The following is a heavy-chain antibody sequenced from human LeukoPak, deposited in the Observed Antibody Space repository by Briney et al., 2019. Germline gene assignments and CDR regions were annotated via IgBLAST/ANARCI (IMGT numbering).Heavy chain of an antibody. J-gene: IGHJ6*03. CDR2: INPNSGGT. V-gene: IGHV1-2*02. CDR3: ARVIAEMATIRPPYYYYYYMDV. Sequence: ASVKVSCKASGYTFTGYYMHWVRQAPGQGLEWMGWINPNSGGTNYAQKFQGRVTMTRDTSISTAYMELSRLRSDDTAVYYCARVIAEMATIRPPYYYYYYMDVWGKGTTVTVSS. CDR1: GYTFTGYY. D-gene: IGHD5-24*01.